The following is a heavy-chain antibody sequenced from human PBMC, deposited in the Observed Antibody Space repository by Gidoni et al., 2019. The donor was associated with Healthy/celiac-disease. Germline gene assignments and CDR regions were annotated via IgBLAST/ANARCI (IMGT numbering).Heavy chain of an antibody. J-gene: IGHJ4*02. V-gene: IGHV3-23*01. CDR3: ANLWLEEGY. CDR2: ISGSGGST. Sequence: EVQLLESGGGLVQPGGSMRLSCAASGFTFRSYAMSGFRQATGKGLEWVSAISGSGGSTYYAESGKGRFTISRDNSKNTLYLQMNSLRAEDTAVYYCANLWLEEGYWGQGTLVTVSS. CDR1: GFTFRSYA. D-gene: IGHD6-19*01.